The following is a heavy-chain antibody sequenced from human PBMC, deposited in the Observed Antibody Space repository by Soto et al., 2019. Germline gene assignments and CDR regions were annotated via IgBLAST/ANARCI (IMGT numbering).Heavy chain of an antibody. CDR3: ARNKQWLVDYYYYYGMDV. V-gene: IGHV3-53*01. D-gene: IGHD6-19*01. Sequence: GGSLRLSCAASGFTVSSNYMSWVRQAPGKGLEWVSVIYSGGSTYYADSVKGRFTISRDNSKNTLYLQMNSLRAEDTAVYYCARNKQWLVDYYYYYGMDVWGQGTTVTVSS. J-gene: IGHJ6*02. CDR2: IYSGGST. CDR1: GFTVSSNY.